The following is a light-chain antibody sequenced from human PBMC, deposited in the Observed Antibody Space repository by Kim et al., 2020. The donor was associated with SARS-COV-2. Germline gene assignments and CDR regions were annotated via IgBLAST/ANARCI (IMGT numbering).Light chain of an antibody. J-gene: IGLJ3*02. CDR3: QSYDSSNWV. CDR2: EDN. V-gene: IGLV6-57*03. Sequence: GKTVTITCPRSSGSIARNYVQWYPQRPGSAPTTVIYEDNQRPSGVPDRFSGSIDSSSNSASLTISGLKTEDEADYYCQSYDSSNWVFGGGTQLTVL. CDR1: SGSIARNY.